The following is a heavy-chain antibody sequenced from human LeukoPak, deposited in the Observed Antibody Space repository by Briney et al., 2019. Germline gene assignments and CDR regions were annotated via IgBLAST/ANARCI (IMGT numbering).Heavy chain of an antibody. Sequence: PGGSLRLSCAASGFTFSNAWMTWVRQAPGKGLEWVGRIYRNADGGTTDYAAPVKGRFTISRDDSKNTLYPQMNSLKTEDTAVYYCTTDSYCSTTTCYASSNYYYGLDAWGQGTSVTVSS. CDR1: GFTFSNAW. D-gene: IGHD2-2*01. J-gene: IGHJ6*02. V-gene: IGHV3-15*05. CDR3: TTDSYCSTTTCYASSNYYYGLDA. CDR2: IYRNADGGTT.